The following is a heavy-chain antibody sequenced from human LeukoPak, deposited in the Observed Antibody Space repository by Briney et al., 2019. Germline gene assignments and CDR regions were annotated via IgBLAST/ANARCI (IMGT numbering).Heavy chain of an antibody. Sequence: GGSLRLSCAASGFTFSSYAMSWVRQAPGKGLEWVSAISGSGGSTYYADSVKGRFTISRDNSKNTLYLQMNSLRAEDTAVYYCAKELLDYRQWPEAFGIWGQGTMVTVSS. J-gene: IGHJ3*02. D-gene: IGHD6-19*01. CDR3: AKELLDYRQWPEAFGI. V-gene: IGHV3-23*01. CDR1: GFTFSSYA. CDR2: ISGSGGST.